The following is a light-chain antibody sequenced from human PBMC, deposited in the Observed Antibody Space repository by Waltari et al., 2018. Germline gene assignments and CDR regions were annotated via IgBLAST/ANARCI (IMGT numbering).Light chain of an antibody. V-gene: IGLV2-23*02. J-gene: IGLJ1*01. CDR2: GVN. CDR1: SSDLGSYTL. CDR3: CSYAGTFYV. Sequence: QSALTQPASVSGSPGQSITISCTGTSSDLGSYTLVSWYQQHPGKSPKPLVVGVNKRASGVSNRFSGSKSGNMASLTISGLQAEDEADYHCCSYAGTFYVFGAGTRVTVL.